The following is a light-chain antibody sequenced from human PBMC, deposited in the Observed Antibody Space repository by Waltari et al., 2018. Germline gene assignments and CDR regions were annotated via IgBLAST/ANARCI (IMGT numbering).Light chain of an antibody. Sequence: LSHTPATVSSSPRQRATLPCRASQSVSSYLAWYQQKPGPAPRLLIYDASNRATGIPARFSGSGSGTDFTLTISSLEPEDFAVYYCQQRSNWPALTFGGGTKVEIK. CDR2: DAS. CDR3: QQRSNWPALT. CDR1: QSVSSY. V-gene: IGKV3-11*01. J-gene: IGKJ4*01.